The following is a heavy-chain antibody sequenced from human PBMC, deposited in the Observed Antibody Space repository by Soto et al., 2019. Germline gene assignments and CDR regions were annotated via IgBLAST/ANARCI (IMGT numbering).Heavy chain of an antibody. V-gene: IGHV4-59*08. Sequence: SETLSLTCTVSGGSISSYYWSWIRQPPGKGLEWIGYIYYSGGTNYNPSLKSRVTISIDTSRNQFSLKLRSVTAADTAIYYCARHKGHYYYMDVWGKGTTVTVSS. J-gene: IGHJ6*03. CDR1: GGSISSYY. CDR2: IYYSGGT. CDR3: ARHKGHYYYMDV.